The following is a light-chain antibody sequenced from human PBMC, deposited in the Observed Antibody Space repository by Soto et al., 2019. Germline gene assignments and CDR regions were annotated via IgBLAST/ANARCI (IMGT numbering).Light chain of an antibody. CDR1: QGIGSW. CDR3: QQYNRYWT. J-gene: IGKJ1*01. V-gene: IGKV1-5*01. CDR2: DAS. Sequence: IQMTQSPSSVSASVGDTVTITCRASQGIGSWLAWYQQKPGKAPKLLIYDASSLESGVPSRFSGSGSETEFTLTISSLFPDDFATYYCQQYNRYWTFGQGTKV.